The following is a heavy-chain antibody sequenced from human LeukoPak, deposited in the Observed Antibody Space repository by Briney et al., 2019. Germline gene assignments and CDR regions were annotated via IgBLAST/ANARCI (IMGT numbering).Heavy chain of an antibody. D-gene: IGHD1-26*01. CDR2: IYYSGST. J-gene: IGHJ4*02. CDR1: GGSISSYY. CDR3: ARVGSYSGSPMST. Sequence: SETLSLTCTVSGGSISSYYWSWIRQPPGKGLEWIGYIYYSGSTNYNPSLKSRVTISVDTSKNQFSLKLSSVTAADTAVYYCARVGSYSGSPMSTWGQGILVTVSS. V-gene: IGHV4-59*01.